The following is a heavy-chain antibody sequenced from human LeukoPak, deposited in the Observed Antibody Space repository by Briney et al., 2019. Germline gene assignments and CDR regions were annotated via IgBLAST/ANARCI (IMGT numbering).Heavy chain of an antibody. CDR2: INPSGGST. V-gene: IGHV1-46*01. Sequence: GASVKVSCKASGYTFTSYYMHWVRQAPGQGLEWMGIINPSGGSTSYAQKFQGRVTMTRDTSTSTVYTELSSLRSEDTAVYYCARALAYCGGDCFEPRFGAFDIWGQGTMVTVSS. CDR3: ARALAYCGGDCFEPRFGAFDI. CDR1: GYTFTSYY. J-gene: IGHJ3*02. D-gene: IGHD2-21*02.